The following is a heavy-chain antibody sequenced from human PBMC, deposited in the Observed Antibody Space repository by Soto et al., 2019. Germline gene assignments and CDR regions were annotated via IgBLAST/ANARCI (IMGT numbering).Heavy chain of an antibody. CDR2: IIPFHGVT. CDR1: GGTFSPYT. D-gene: IGHD3-10*01. V-gene: IGHV1-69*08. J-gene: IGHJ4*02. CDR3: TRDWEITVSTWSFGAF. Sequence: QVQLVQSGAEVKKTGSSVKVSCKASGGTFSPYTINWVRQAPGQGLEWMGRIIPFHGVTNYAQKFQARVTITADKSTSTAYMELSGLRFEDTAMYYCTRDWEITVSTWSFGAFWGRGTLVTVSS.